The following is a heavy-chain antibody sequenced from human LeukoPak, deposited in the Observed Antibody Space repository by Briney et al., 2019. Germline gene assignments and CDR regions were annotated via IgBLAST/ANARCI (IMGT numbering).Heavy chain of an antibody. Sequence: SETLSLTCAVSGGSISSSNWWSWVRQPPGKGLEWIGEIYHSGSTNYNPSLKSRVTISVDKSKNQFSLKLSSVTAADTAVYYCAREAVLDPYYDFWSGYSYYFDYWGQGTLVTVSS. CDR3: AREAVLDPYYDFWSGYSYYFDY. CDR2: IYHSGST. V-gene: IGHV4-4*02. D-gene: IGHD3-3*01. CDR1: GGSISSSNW. J-gene: IGHJ4*02.